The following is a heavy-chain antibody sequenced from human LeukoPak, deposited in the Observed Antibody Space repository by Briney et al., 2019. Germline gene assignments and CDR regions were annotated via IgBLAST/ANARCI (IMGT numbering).Heavy chain of an antibody. Sequence: ASVKVSCKASGYTFTGYYMHWVRQAPGQGLEWMGWINPNSGGTNYAQKFQGRATMTRDTSISTAYMELSRLRSDDTAVYYCARDGDFWSGYCDYWGQGTLVTVSS. V-gene: IGHV1-2*02. D-gene: IGHD3-3*01. CDR3: ARDGDFWSGYCDY. CDR2: INPNSGGT. CDR1: GYTFTGYY. J-gene: IGHJ4*02.